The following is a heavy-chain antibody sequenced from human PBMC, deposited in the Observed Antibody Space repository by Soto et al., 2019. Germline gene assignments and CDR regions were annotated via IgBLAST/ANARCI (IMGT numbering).Heavy chain of an antibody. Sequence: QITLKESGPTLVKPTQTLTLTCNFSGFSLTTYGAGVGWIRQPPGKAPEWLALIYWDDHNTFRSSLESRLTITKDPSKNQVVLTMANMDPVDTATYYCTHKNHGPNSAPCGRDCYMDVWGRGTTVTVSS. D-gene: IGHD2-21*02. CDR1: GFSLTTYGAG. CDR2: IYWDDHN. CDR3: THKNHGPNSAPCGRDCYMDV. V-gene: IGHV2-5*02. J-gene: IGHJ6*04.